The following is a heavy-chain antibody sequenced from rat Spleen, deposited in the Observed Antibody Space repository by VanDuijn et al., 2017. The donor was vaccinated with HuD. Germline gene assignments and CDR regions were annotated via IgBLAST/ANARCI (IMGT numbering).Heavy chain of an antibody. CDR2: ISTGGGNT. CDR1: GFTYSNYV. V-gene: IGHV5S13*01. D-gene: IGHD1-1*01. J-gene: IGHJ2*01. Sequence: EVQLVESGGGLVQPGRSLKLSCAASGFTYSNYVMAWVRQAPTKGLEWVASISTGGGNTYYRDSVKGRFTISRDNAKNTLYLQMDSLRSEDTATYYCAKDRGTTGYFDYWGQGVMVTVSS. CDR3: AKDRGTTGYFDY.